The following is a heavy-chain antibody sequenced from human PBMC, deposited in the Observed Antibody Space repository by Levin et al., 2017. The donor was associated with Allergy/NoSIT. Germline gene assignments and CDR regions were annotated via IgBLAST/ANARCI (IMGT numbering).Heavy chain of an antibody. CDR1: GFTFDDYA. CDR3: AKGTTSGSYWYFDY. Sequence: GGSLRLSCAASGFTFDDYAMHWVRQAPGKGLEWVSGISWNSGSIGYADSVKGRFTISRDNAKNSLYLQMNSLRAEDTALYYCAKGTTSGSYWYFDYWGQGTLVTVSS. D-gene: IGHD1-26*01. CDR2: ISWNSGSI. J-gene: IGHJ4*02. V-gene: IGHV3-9*01.